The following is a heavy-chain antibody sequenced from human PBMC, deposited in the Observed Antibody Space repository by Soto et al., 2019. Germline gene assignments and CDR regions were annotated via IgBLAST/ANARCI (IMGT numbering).Heavy chain of an antibody. J-gene: IGHJ4*02. D-gene: IGHD2-21*02. CDR3: ARAYCGGDCCFDY. CDR2: IWYDGSNK. CDR1: GFTFSSYG. Sequence: GGSLRLSCAASGFTFSSYGMHWVRQAPGKGLEWVAVIWYDGSNKYYADSVKGRFTISRDNSKNTLYLQMNSLRAEDTAVYYCARAYCGGDCCFDYWGQGTLVTVSS. V-gene: IGHV3-33*01.